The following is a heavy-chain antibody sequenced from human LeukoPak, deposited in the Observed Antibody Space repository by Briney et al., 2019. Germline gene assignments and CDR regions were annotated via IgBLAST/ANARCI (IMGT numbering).Heavy chain of an antibody. CDR3: ARAHITIFGVAEGVWFDP. CDR2: INHSGST. J-gene: IGHJ5*02. D-gene: IGHD3-3*01. Sequence: SETLSLTCAVYGGSFSGYYWSWIRQPPGKGLKWIGEINHSGSTNYNPSLKSRVTISVDTSKNQFSLKLSSVTAADTAVYYCARAHITIFGVAEGVWFDPWGQGTLVTVSS. V-gene: IGHV4-34*01. CDR1: GGSFSGYY.